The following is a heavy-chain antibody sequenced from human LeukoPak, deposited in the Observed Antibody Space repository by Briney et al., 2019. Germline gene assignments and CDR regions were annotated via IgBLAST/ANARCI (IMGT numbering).Heavy chain of an antibody. Sequence: GASVTVSCKPSGGTFSSYAISWLRQAPGQGLEWMGGIIPIFGTANYPQKFQGRVTITADGSTSTAYMELSSPRSEDTAVYYCARGGGSDIVVVPAARYYFDYWGQGTLVTVSS. CDR3: ARGGGSDIVVVPAARYYFDY. CDR1: GGTFSSYA. D-gene: IGHD2-2*01. V-gene: IGHV1-69*13. J-gene: IGHJ4*02. CDR2: IIPIFGTA.